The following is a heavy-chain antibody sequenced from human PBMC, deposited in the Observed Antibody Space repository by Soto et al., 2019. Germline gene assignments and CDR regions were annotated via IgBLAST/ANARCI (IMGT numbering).Heavy chain of an antibody. Sequence: QVQLVESGGGVVQPGRSLRLSCAASGFTFSSYAMHWVRQAPGKGLEWVAVISYDGSNKYYADSVKGRFTISRDNSKNTLYLQMNSLRSEDTAVYYCASVGTVHLDYQFDYWGQGTLVTVSS. CDR2: ISYDGSNK. V-gene: IGHV3-30-3*01. D-gene: IGHD4-17*01. J-gene: IGHJ4*02. CDR1: GFTFSSYA. CDR3: ASVGTVHLDYQFDY.